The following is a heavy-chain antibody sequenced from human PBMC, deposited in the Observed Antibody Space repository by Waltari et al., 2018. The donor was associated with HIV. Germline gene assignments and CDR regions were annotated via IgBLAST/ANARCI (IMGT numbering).Heavy chain of an antibody. J-gene: IGHJ4*02. CDR1: GGPTSSSNW. Sequence: VQLQESGPGLVKPSGTLSLTCAVSGGPTSSSNWWSWVRQPPGKGLEWIGEIYHSGSTNYNPSLKSRVTISVDKSRNQFSLKLSSATAADTAVYYCASALMEGRSFDYWGQGTLVTVSS. V-gene: IGHV4-4*02. D-gene: IGHD1-1*01. CDR2: IYHSGST. CDR3: ASALMEGRSFDY.